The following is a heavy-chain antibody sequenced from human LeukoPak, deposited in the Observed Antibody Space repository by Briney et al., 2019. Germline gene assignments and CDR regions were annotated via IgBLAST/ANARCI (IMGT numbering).Heavy chain of an antibody. D-gene: IGHD3-22*01. J-gene: IGHJ4*02. Sequence: ASVKVSCKASGGTFSSYAISWVRQAPGQGLEWMGGIIPIFGTANYAQKFQGRVTITRDTSASTAYMELSSLRSEDTAVYYCARSYDYDSSGITHWGQGTLVTVSS. CDR2: IIPIFGTA. V-gene: IGHV1-69*05. CDR1: GGTFSSYA. CDR3: ARSYDYDSSGITH.